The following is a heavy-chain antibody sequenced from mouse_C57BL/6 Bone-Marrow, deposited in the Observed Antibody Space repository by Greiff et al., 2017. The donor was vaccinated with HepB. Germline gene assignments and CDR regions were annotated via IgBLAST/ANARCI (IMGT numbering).Heavy chain of an antibody. CDR1: GYTFTDYY. V-gene: IGHV1-75*01. D-gene: IGHD2-2*01. J-gene: IGHJ1*03. CDR3: ARSTMVTTSHWYFDV. Sequence: QVQLQQSGPELVKPGASVKISCKASGYTFTDYYINWVKQRPGQGLEWIGWIFPGSGSTYYNEKFKGKATLTVDKSSSTAYMLLSSLTSEDSAVYFCARSTMVTTSHWYFDVWGTGTTVTVSS. CDR2: IFPGSGST.